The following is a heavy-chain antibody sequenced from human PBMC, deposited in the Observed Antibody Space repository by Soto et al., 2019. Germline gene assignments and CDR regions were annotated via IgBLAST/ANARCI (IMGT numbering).Heavy chain of an antibody. D-gene: IGHD1-26*01. J-gene: IGHJ6*02. V-gene: IGHV4-34*01. CDR1: GGSFSGYY. CDR3: ARGQKWELHYYYYGMDV. CDR2: INHSGST. Sequence: SETLSLTCAVYGGSFSGYYWSWILQPPGKGLEWIGEINHSGSTNYNPSLKSRVTISVDTSKNQFSLKMSSVTAADTAVYYCARGQKWELHYYYYGMDVWGQGTTVTVSS.